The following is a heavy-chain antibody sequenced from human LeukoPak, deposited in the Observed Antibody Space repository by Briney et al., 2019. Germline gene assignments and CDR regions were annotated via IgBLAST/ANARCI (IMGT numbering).Heavy chain of an antibody. V-gene: IGHV3-30*02. CDR2: IRYGGSNK. D-gene: IGHD4-17*01. Sequence: GGSLRLSCTASGFTFGDYSMNWVRQAPGKGLEWVAFIRYGGSNKYYADSVKGRFTISRDNAKNSLYLQMNSLRAEDTAVYYCARGHDMTTVTTGAFDIWGQGTMVTVSS. CDR1: GFTFGDYS. J-gene: IGHJ3*02. CDR3: ARGHDMTTVTTGAFDI.